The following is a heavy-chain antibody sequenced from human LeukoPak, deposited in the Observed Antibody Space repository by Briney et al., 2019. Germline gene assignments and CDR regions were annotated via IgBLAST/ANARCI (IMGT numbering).Heavy chain of an antibody. CDR2: INHSGST. Sequence: SETLSLTCAVYGGSFSGYYWSWIRQPPGKGLEWIGEINHSGSTNYNPSLKSRVTISVDTSKNQFSLKLSSVTAVDTAVYYCATLGQHLDNDYWGQGTLVTVSS. J-gene: IGHJ4*02. D-gene: IGHD6-13*01. V-gene: IGHV4-34*01. CDR1: GGSFSGYY. CDR3: ATLGQHLDNDY.